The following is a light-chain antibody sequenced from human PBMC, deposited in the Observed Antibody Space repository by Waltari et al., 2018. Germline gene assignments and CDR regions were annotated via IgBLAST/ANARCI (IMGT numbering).Light chain of an antibody. CDR2: DAS. CDR1: QAFNRA. V-gene: IGKV1D-13*01. Sequence: IHLTQSPSSLAASAGDRVTITCRASQAFNRALAWYQQRAGGPPRLLIFDASKLHTGVPSRFIGSASGADFTLTISTLQSEDFATYYCQQFHDYPRTFGQGTKVEI. J-gene: IGKJ1*01. CDR3: QQFHDYPRT.